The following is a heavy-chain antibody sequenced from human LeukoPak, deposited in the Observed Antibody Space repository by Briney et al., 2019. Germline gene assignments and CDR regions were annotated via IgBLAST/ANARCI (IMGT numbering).Heavy chain of an antibody. CDR2: IRSNSDGGTI. V-gene: IGHV3-15*07. Sequence: TGGSLRLSCATSGFTFSNAWMNWVRQAPGKGLEWVGRIRSNSDGGTIDYAAPVKGRFTLSRDDSKTTLYLQMNSLQTEDTAVYYCATDFYDSTWGQGTLVTVSS. CDR1: GFTFSNAW. D-gene: IGHD3-22*01. J-gene: IGHJ5*02. CDR3: ATDFYDST.